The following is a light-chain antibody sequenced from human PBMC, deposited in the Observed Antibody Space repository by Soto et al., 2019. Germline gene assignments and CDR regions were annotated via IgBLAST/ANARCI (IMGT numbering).Light chain of an antibody. Sequence: DIQMTQSPSSLSASVGDRVTITCRASQTISSSLNWYQQKPGKAPKLLIYDASSLESGVPSRFSGSGSGTEFTLTISSLQPDDFATYYCQQYNSYWTFGQGTKVEIK. J-gene: IGKJ1*01. CDR3: QQYNSYWT. CDR1: QTISSS. V-gene: IGKV1-5*01. CDR2: DAS.